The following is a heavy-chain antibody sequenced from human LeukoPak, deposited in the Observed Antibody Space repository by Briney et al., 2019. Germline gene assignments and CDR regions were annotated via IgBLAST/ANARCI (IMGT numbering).Heavy chain of an antibody. J-gene: IGHJ5*02. CDR3: ARDRGIVATIYNWFDP. Sequence: SETLSLTCTVSGGSISSSSYYWGWIRQPPGKGLEWIGSIYYSGSTYYNPSLKSRVTISVDTSKNQFSLKLSSVTAADTAVYYCARDRGIVATIYNWFDPWGQGTLVTVSS. V-gene: IGHV4-39*07. CDR2: IYYSGST. D-gene: IGHD5-12*01. CDR1: GGSISSSSYY.